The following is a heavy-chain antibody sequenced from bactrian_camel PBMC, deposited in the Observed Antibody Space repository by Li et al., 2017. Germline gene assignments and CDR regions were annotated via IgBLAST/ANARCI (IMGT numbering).Heavy chain of an antibody. CDR1: GSISSNYC. J-gene: IGHJ4*01. CDR2: IDTSGRT. Sequence: HVQLVESGGSSVQAGGSLRLSCVASGSISSNYCMGWYRQAPEKERGTVARIDTSGRTKHVDFVKGRFIASQDNAKPIWYLQMSDLNPDDSAEYYCAADLLDLYCAKDEFEYRGPGTQVTVS. CDR3: AADLLDLYCAKDEFEY. D-gene: IGHD3*01. V-gene: IGHV3S53*01.